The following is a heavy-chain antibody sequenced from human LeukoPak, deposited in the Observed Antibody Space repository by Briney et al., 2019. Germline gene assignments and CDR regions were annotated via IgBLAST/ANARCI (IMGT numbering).Heavy chain of an antibody. CDR1: GFTFSSYG. CDR2: ISGSGGST. CDR3: AKEGLMGNYFDY. V-gene: IGHV3-23*01. Sequence: GGSLRLSCAASGFTFSSYGMSWVRQAPGKGQELVSAISGSGGSTYYADSVKGRLNISRDNSRNTLYLQMNGLRAEDTAVYYCAKEGLMGNYFDYWGQGTLVTVSS. J-gene: IGHJ4*02. D-gene: IGHD3-16*01.